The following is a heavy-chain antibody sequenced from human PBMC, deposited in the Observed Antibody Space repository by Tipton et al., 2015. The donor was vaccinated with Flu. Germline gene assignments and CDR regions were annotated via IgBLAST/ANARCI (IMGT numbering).Heavy chain of an antibody. Sequence: SLRLSCAASGFTSSSYWMSWVRQAPGKGLEWVANIKQDGSVKYYVDSVKGRFTISRDNAKNSLYLQMNSLRAEDTAVYYCARQLGGGDCYWGQGTLVTVSS. CDR1: GFTSSSYW. CDR2: IKQDGSVK. D-gene: IGHD2-21*01. J-gene: IGHJ4*02. CDR3: ARQLGGGDCY. V-gene: IGHV3-7*03.